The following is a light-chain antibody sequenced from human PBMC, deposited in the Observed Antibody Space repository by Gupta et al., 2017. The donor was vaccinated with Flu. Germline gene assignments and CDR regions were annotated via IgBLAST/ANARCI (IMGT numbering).Light chain of an antibody. CDR1: QSVSSN. Sequence: EIVMTKSPATLSVSPGERATLSCRASQSVSSNLAWYQQKSGQAPRLLIYGASTRATGIPARFSGSGSTTEFTLTISSLQSEDFAVYYCQQYNYYYTFGQGTKVEIK. CDR3: QQYNYYYT. CDR2: GAS. V-gene: IGKV3-15*01. J-gene: IGKJ2*01.